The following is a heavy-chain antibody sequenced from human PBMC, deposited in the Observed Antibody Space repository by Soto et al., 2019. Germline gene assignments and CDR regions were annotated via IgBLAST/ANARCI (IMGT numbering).Heavy chain of an antibody. CDR1: GGTFSSYA. CDR2: IIPIFGTA. CDR3: ARGGRYYYDSSGTGAFDI. Sequence: SVKVSCKASGGTFSSYATSWVRQAPGQGLEWMGGIIPIFGTANYAQKFQGRVTITADESTSTAYMELSSLRSEDTAVYYCARGGRYYYDSSGTGAFDIWGQGTMVTVSS. D-gene: IGHD3-22*01. J-gene: IGHJ3*02. V-gene: IGHV1-69*13.